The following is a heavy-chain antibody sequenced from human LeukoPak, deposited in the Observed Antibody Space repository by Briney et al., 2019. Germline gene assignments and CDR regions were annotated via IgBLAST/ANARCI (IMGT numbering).Heavy chain of an antibody. J-gene: IGHJ6*02. CDR3: ARAQGSSSSNYYYGMDV. D-gene: IGHD6-6*01. CDR2: ISYDGSNK. CDR1: GFTFSSYA. V-gene: IGHV3-30-3*01. Sequence: GGSLRLSCAASGFTFSSYAMHWVRQAPGKGLEWVAVISYDGSNKYYADSVKGRFTISRDNSKNTLYLQMNSLRAEDTAVYYCARAQGSSSSNYYYGMDVWGQGTTVTVSS.